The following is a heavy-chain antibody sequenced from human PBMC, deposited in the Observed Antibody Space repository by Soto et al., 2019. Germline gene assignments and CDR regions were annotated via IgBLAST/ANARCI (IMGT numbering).Heavy chain of an antibody. D-gene: IGHD2-21*02. Sequence: SETLSLTCGVSGGTVASSHWWSWVRQSPGGGLEWIGNVYHTGDTNFNPSLQSRVTISVDKSNNQFSLRLNSLTAADTAVYFCAREVVTAGGNNYFDPWGPGNLVTVSS. V-gene: IGHV4-4*02. J-gene: IGHJ5*02. CDR2: VYHTGDT. CDR1: GGTVASSHW. CDR3: AREVVTAGGNNYFDP.